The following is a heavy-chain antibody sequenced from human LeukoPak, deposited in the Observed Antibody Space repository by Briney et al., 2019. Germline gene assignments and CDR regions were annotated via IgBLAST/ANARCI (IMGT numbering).Heavy chain of an antibody. J-gene: IGHJ4*02. CDR3: ARRSAVAGFDY. CDR1: GGSINSDTSY. D-gene: IGHD6-19*01. V-gene: IGHV4-39*01. CDR2: IYYSGST. Sequence: PSETLSLTCTVPGGSINSDTSYWGWIRQPPGKGLGWIASIYYSGSTYYNPSLKSRVTISIDTSKNQFSLKLSSVTAADTAVYYCARRSAVAGFDYWGQGTLVTVSS.